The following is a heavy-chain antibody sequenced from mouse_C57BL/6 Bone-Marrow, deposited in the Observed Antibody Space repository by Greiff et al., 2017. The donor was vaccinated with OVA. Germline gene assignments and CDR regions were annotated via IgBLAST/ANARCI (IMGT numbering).Heavy chain of an antibody. CDR3: ARSEVLYYSNYGWYFDV. J-gene: IGHJ1*03. CDR2: IYPGSGNN. D-gene: IGHD2-5*01. V-gene: IGHV1-84*01. Sequence: VQLQQSGPELVKPGASVKISCKASGYTFTDYYINWVKQRPGQGLEWIGWIYPGSGNNKYNEKFKGKATLTVDTSSSTAYMQLSSLTSEDSAVYFCARSEVLYYSNYGWYFDVWGTGTTVTVSS. CDR1: GYTFTDYY.